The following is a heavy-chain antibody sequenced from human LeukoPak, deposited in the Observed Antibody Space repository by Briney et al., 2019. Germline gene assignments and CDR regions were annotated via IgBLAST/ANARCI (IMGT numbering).Heavy chain of an antibody. CDR2: IYSSGST. CDR1: GGSISSYD. J-gene: IGHJ4*02. D-gene: IGHD3-10*01. V-gene: IGHV4-4*07. CDR3: ARDRNGGHFDY. Sequence: SETLSLTCIVSGGSISSYDRSWIRQPAGKGLEWIGRIYSSGSTNYNPSLKGRVTMSVNTSKNQFALKLSSVTAADTAVYYCARDRNGGHFDYWGQGTLVTVSS.